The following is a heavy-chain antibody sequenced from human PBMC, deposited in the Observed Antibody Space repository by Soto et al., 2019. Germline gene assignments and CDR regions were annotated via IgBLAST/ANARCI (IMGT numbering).Heavy chain of an antibody. V-gene: IGHV3-11*01. Sequence: GGSLRLSCAAPGFTFSDYYMSWIRQAPGKGLEWVSYITSSGSTIYYADSVKGRFTISRDNAKNSLYLQMNSLRAEDTAVYYCARENEQWVAADNWGQGTLVNVS. J-gene: IGHJ4*02. D-gene: IGHD6-19*01. CDR3: ARENEQWVAADN. CDR1: GFTFSDYY. CDR2: ITSSGSTI.